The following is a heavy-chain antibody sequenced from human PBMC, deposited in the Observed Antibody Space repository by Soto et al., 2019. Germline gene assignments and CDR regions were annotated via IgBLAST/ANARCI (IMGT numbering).Heavy chain of an antibody. CDR3: ARDFADFDS. Sequence: SETLSLTFTVCGGSFKRGSYSWSWIRQPPGKGLEWIGYVYHSVRTSYKPSLKSRVSISLDTSKNQFSLHLDCVPAADTAVYFCARDFADFDSWGQGTLVTVSS. V-gene: IGHV4-61*01. D-gene: IGHD3-3*01. CDR2: VYHSVRT. J-gene: IGHJ4*02. CDR1: GGSFKRGSYS.